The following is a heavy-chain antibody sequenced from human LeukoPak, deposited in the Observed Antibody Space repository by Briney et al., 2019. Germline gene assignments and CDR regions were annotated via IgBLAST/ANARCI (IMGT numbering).Heavy chain of an antibody. CDR2: ISGSGDST. CDR3: ARDSGYSSGWANSFDY. Sequence: GGSLRLSCAASGFTFAGYAMTWVRQAPGKGLEWVSAISGSGDSTYYADSVKGRFTISRDNSKNTLYLQMNSLRAEDTAVYYCARDSGYSSGWANSFDYWGQGTLVTVSS. V-gene: IGHV3-23*01. CDR1: GFTFAGYA. J-gene: IGHJ4*02. D-gene: IGHD6-19*01.